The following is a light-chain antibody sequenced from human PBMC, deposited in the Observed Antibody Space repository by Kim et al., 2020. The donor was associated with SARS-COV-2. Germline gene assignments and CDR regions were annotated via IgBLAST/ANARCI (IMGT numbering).Light chain of an antibody. CDR1: QRVRSP. CDR2: GAS. Sequence: VSAGESATASCRATQRVRSPLAWYQQKAVQAPRLLIYGASTRATGIPARFSGSGSATEFTLTISSLQSEDFSVDYCQHYENWPLTFGGGTKVDIK. CDR3: QHYENWPLT. V-gene: IGKV3-15*01. J-gene: IGKJ4*01.